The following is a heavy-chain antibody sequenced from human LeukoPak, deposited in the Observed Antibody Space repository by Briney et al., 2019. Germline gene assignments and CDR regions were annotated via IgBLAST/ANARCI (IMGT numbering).Heavy chain of an antibody. CDR1: GFTFSRYW. J-gene: IGHJ3*02. CDR3: VRGGYGGAFDI. CDR2: INGDGSNK. D-gene: IGHD4-23*01. Sequence: PGGSLRLSCAASGFTFSRYWVHWVRQAPGKGLVWVSRINGDGSNKGHVDPVKGRFTVSRDNVKNTVYLQMNSLRVEDTAVYYCVRGGYGGAFDIWGQGTMVTVSS. V-gene: IGHV3-74*01.